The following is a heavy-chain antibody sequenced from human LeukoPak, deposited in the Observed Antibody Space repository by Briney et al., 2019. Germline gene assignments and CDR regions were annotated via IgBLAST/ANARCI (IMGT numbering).Heavy chain of an antibody. V-gene: IGHV1-18*01. J-gene: IGHJ6*03. CDR3: ATSQQTEPDYYMDV. D-gene: IGHD6-13*01. CDR1: GYTFTSYG. Sequence: ASVKVSCKASGYTFTSYGISWVRQAPGQGLEWMGWISAYNGNTNYAQKFQGRVTITADESTSTAYMELSSLRSEDTAVYYCATSQQTEPDYYMDVWGKGTTVTVSS. CDR2: ISAYNGNT.